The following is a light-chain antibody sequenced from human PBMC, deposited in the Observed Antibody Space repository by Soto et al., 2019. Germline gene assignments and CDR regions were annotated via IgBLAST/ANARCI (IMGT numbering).Light chain of an antibody. CDR2: GAS. V-gene: IGKV3-20*01. CDR1: QGISNTY. J-gene: IGKJ1*01. CDR3: QQYGSPGT. Sequence: IVSTQSPYTLSLSPGERATLSFRASQGISNTYLAWYQHKPGQAPRLLIYGASFRATGIPDRFTGSGSGTDFTLTITSLEPEDFAVYYCQQYGSPGTFAQGPRWIS.